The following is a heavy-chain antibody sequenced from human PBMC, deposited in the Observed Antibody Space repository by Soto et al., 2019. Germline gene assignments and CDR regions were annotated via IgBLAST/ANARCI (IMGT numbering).Heavy chain of an antibody. CDR2: IYSHEYT. CDR3: ASVTFGGIVLAH. V-gene: IGHV4-4*09. CDR1: ADSFSKYY. J-gene: IGHJ4*02. D-gene: IGHD3-16*01. Sequence: PSETLSPTCPVSADSFSKYYWTWIRQPPREVLEWVGYIYSHEYTKYSPSLEGRLTISIDRSKKEFSLKLTSVTAADAAVYYCASVTFGGIVLAHWGQGTLVT.